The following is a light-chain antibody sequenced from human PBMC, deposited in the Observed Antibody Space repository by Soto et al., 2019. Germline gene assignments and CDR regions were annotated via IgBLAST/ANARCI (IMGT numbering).Light chain of an antibody. CDR1: SSDVGGYNY. CDR3: SSYAGSKGV. CDR2: EVS. V-gene: IGLV2-8*01. Sequence: QSVLTQPPSASGSPGQSVTISCTGTSSDVGGYNYVSWYQQHPGKAPKLMIYEVSKRPSGVPDRFSGSKSGNTASLTVSGLQAEDEADYYCSSYAGSKGVFGTGTQLTVL. J-gene: IGLJ1*01.